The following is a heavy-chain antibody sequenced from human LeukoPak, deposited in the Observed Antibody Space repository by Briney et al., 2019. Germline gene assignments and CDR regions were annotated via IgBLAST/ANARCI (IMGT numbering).Heavy chain of an antibody. Sequence: PGGSLRLSCVASGLTFSHAWMSRVRQAPGKGLEWVGRIKSKFDGGTTHYAAPVKGRSTISRDDSRTTLYLQMDSLKIEDTAIYYCAIEGRAYCGGDCSEYFQHWGQGTLVTVSS. J-gene: IGHJ1*01. CDR3: AIEGRAYCGGDCSEYFQH. D-gene: IGHD2-21*02. CDR1: GLTFSHAW. V-gene: IGHV3-15*01. CDR2: IKSKFDGGTT.